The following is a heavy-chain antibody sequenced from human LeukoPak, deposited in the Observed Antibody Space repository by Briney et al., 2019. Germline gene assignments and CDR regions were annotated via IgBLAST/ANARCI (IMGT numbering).Heavy chain of an antibody. Sequence: PGGSLRPSCAASGFTFNSYVMTWVRLAPGKGLEWVSSISASGAATYYADSVKGRFTISRDDSKDVMYLKMNSLRGEDTAAYYCTKSSGYYSPFDFWGQGTLVTVSS. J-gene: IGHJ4*02. CDR1: GFTFNSYV. CDR2: ISASGAAT. CDR3: TKSSGYYSPFDF. D-gene: IGHD3-22*01. V-gene: IGHV3-23*01.